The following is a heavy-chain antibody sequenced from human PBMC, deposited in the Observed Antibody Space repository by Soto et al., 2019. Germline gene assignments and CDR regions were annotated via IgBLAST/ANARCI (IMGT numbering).Heavy chain of an antibody. Sequence: SETLSLTCTVSGGSISNYYWSWIRQPPGKGLEWIGYIYYSGSTNYNPSLKSRVTISVDTSKKQFSLKVTSVSAADTAVYYCAREGNDYGSSGYYYFDYWGQGTLVTV. CDR3: AREGNDYGSSGYYYFDY. V-gene: IGHV4-59*01. CDR2: IYYSGST. CDR1: GGSISNYY. J-gene: IGHJ4*02. D-gene: IGHD3-22*01.